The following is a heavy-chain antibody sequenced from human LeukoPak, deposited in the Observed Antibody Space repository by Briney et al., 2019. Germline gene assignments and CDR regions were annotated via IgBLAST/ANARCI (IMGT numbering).Heavy chain of an antibody. CDR1: GFNFRDYS. Sequence: GGFLRLSCVAYGFNFRDYSMNWVRQAPGKGLDWVSGISGTSSYMYYGDSVKGRFTVSRDNAKNSLYLQMESLRVEDTAVYYCARDPEYYYYGMDVWGQGTTVTVSS. J-gene: IGHJ6*02. CDR2: ISGTSSYM. CDR3: ARDPEYYYYGMDV. V-gene: IGHV3-21*01.